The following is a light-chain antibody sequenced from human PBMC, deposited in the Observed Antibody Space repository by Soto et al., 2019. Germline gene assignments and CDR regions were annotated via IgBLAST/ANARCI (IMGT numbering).Light chain of an antibody. CDR3: QQYNKWPLT. CDR1: QSVSNN. V-gene: IGKV3-15*01. J-gene: IGKJ4*01. CDR2: GAF. Sequence: EIVMTQSPATLSVSPGERATLSCRASQSVSNNLAWYQQKPGQAPRLLIYGAFTRAAGIPVRFSGSGSGTDYSLTVSSLESEDFAVYYCQQYNKWPLTFGGGTKVEIK.